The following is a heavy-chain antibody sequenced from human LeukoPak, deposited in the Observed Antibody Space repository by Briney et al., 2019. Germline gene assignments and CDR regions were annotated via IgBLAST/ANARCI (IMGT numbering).Heavy chain of an antibody. Sequence: SETPSLTCTVSGGPIISYYWSWIRQPPGKGLEWIGYIYYSRNTNYNPSLKSRVTMSVDASKNQFSLKLSSVTAADTAVYYCASLYRPTISVAGADFWGQGALVTVSS. D-gene: IGHD6-19*01. V-gene: IGHV4-59*08. CDR3: ASLYRPTISVAGADF. CDR1: GGPIISYY. CDR2: IYYSRNT. J-gene: IGHJ4*02.